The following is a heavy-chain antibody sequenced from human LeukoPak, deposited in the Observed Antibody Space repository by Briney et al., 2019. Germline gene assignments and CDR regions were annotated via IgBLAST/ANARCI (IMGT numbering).Heavy chain of an antibody. CDR3: ARDLYYYDSSGYTAYPDC. CDR2: ISYDGSNK. V-gene: IGHV3-30*04. Sequence: PGGSLRLSCAASGFTFSSYAMHWVRQAPGKGLEWVAVISYDGSNKYYADSVKGRFTISRDNSKNTLYLQMNSLRAEDTAVYYCARDLYYYDSSGYTAYPDCWGQGTLVTVSS. D-gene: IGHD3-22*01. CDR1: GFTFSSYA. J-gene: IGHJ4*02.